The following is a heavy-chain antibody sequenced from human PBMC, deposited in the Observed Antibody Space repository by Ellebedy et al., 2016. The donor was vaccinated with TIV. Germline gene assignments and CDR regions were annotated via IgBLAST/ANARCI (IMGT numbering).Heavy chain of an antibody. V-gene: IGHV4-39*01. Sequence: SETLSLTCTVSGGSISTSTYYWGWIRQPPGKGLEWIGNIYYSGSTYYNPSLKSRVTISVDTSKNQFSLKVSSVTAADTAVFYCARAWSNSVAANAFDIWGQGTMVTVSS. CDR2: IYYSGST. J-gene: IGHJ3*02. CDR1: GGSISTSTYY. D-gene: IGHD1-26*01. CDR3: ARAWSNSVAANAFDI.